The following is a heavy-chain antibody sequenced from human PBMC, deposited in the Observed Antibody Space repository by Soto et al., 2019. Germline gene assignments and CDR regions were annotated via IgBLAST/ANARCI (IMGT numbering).Heavy chain of an antibody. V-gene: IGHV2-5*02. J-gene: IGHJ4*02. CDR3: AHSLAAPNYGDYEPIHSFDY. CDR1: GFSLSTSGVG. D-gene: IGHD4-17*01. Sequence: QITLKESGPTLVKPTQTLTLTCTFSGFSLSTSGVGVGWIRQPPGKALEWLALIYWDDDKRYSPSLKIRLTITKHTSKNQVVLTMTNMDPVDTATYYRAHSLAAPNYGDYEPIHSFDYWGQGTLVTVSS. CDR2: IYWDDDK.